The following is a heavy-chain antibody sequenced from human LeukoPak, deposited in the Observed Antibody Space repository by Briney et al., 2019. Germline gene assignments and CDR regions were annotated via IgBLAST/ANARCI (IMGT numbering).Heavy chain of an antibody. J-gene: IGHJ4*02. CDR3: AKASLRYFDWFSDY. CDR1: GFTFSSCG. CDR2: ISYDGSKK. V-gene: IGHV3-30*18. Sequence: GGSLGLSCAASGFTFSSCGMQWVRQAPGKGLEWVAVISYDGSKKYYADSVKGRFTISRDNSRNTLHLQMNSLRAEDTAVYSCAKASLRYFDWFSDYWGQGTLVTVSS. D-gene: IGHD3-9*01.